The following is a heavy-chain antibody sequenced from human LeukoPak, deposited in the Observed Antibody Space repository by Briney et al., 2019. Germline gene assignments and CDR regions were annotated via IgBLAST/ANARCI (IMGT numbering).Heavy chain of an antibody. CDR2: IKQDGVDK. CDR1: GFTLSNYW. D-gene: IGHD3-22*01. Sequence: HPGGSLRLSCEASGFTLSNYWMSWVRQAPGKGLEWVANIKQDGVDKYYVDSVKGRFTISRDNAKNSLYLQMNSLRAEDTALYYCAKDIHSSGYYKRFAAFDIWGQGTMVTVSS. J-gene: IGHJ3*02. V-gene: IGHV3-7*03. CDR3: AKDIHSSGYYKRFAAFDI.